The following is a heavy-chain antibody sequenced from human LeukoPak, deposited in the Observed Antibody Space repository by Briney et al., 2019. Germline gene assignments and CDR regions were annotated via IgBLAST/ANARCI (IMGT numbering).Heavy chain of an antibody. V-gene: IGHV4-59*12. D-gene: IGHD6-13*01. CDR3: ARESAAGQGFDY. CDR1: GGSISSYY. CDR2: IYYSGST. J-gene: IGHJ4*02. Sequence: SETLSLTCTVSGGSISSYYWSWIRQPPGKGLEWIGYIYYSGSTNYNPSLKSRVTISVDTSKNQFSLKLSSVTAADTAVYYCARESAAGQGFDYWGQGTLVTVSS.